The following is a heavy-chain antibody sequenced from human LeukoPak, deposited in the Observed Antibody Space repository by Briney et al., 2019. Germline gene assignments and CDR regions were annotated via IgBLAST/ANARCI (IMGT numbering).Heavy chain of an antibody. V-gene: IGHV1-2*02. CDR2: INPNSGGT. CDR3: AREAYASGSFRTDYYYMDV. CDR1: GYTLTELS. D-gene: IGHD3-10*01. Sequence: GASVKVSCKVSGYTLTELSMHWMRQAPGKGLEWMGWINPNSGGTNYAQKFQGRVTMTRDTSISTAYMELSRLRSDDTAVYYCAREAYASGSFRTDYYYMDVWGKGTTVTISS. J-gene: IGHJ6*03.